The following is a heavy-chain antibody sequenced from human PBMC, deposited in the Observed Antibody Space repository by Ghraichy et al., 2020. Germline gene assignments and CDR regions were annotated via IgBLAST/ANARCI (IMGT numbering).Heavy chain of an antibody. CDR3: ARDITNGVSDYFDY. CDR2: IYYSGST. J-gene: IGHJ4*02. V-gene: IGHV4-31*03. D-gene: IGHD2-8*01. Sequence: SLNISCTVSGGSISSGGYYWSWIRQHPGKGLEWIGYIYYSGSTYYNPSLKSRVTISVDTSKNQFSLKLSSVTAADTAVYYCARDITNGVSDYFDYWGQGTLVTVSS. CDR1: GGSISSGGYY.